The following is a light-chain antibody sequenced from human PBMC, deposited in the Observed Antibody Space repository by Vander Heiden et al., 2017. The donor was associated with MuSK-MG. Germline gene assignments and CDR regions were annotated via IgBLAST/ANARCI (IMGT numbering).Light chain of an antibody. CDR3: SSNTNRNSAV. CDR1: ASDIGGHNY. J-gene: IGLJ2*01. Sequence: QSALTQPAAVSGSPGQSITIPCTGTASDIGGHNYVSWYQQQPDKAPKLIVYDVSKRPSGISDRFAGSKSGSTASLTISGLRPEDEADYYCSSNTNRNSAVFGGGTRLTVL. V-gene: IGLV2-14*03. CDR2: DVS.